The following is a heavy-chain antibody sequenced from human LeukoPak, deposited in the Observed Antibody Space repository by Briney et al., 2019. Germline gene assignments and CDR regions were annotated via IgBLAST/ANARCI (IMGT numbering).Heavy chain of an antibody. CDR2: ISSSNSDI. J-gene: IGHJ3*02. CDR1: GFTFSSYS. V-gene: IGHV3-21*01. D-gene: IGHD3-10*01. Sequence: GGSLRLSCAASGFTFSSYSMNWVRQAPGKGLEWVSSISSSNSDIYYADSVKGRFTISRDNAKKSLYLQMNSLRAEDTAVYYCARDRFFPGGAFDIWGQGTMVTVSS. CDR3: ARDRFFPGGAFDI.